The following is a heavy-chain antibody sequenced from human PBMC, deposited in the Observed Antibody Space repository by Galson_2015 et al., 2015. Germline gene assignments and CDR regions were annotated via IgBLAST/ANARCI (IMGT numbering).Heavy chain of an antibody. Sequence: SVKVSCKASSYTFTSYGISWVRQAPGQGLEWMGWISAYNGNTNYAQKLQGRVTMTTDTSTSTAYMELRSLRSDDTAVYYCARERSSSGYYYRVDPWGQGTLVTVSS. D-gene: IGHD3-22*01. J-gene: IGHJ5*02. CDR1: SYTFTSYG. CDR3: ARERSSSGYYYRVDP. CDR2: ISAYNGNT. V-gene: IGHV1-18*04.